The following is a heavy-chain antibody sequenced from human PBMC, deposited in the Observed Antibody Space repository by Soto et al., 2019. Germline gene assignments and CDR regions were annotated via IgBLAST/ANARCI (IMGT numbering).Heavy chain of an antibody. CDR2: ISAYNGNT. Sequence: QVQLVQSGAEVKKPGASVKVSCKASGYTFTSYGISWVRQAPGQRLEWMGWISAYNGNTNYAQKLQGRVTMTTDTSTSTAYMELRSLRSDDTAVYYCARDTGIAVAGGVDYYYGMDVWGQGTTVTVSS. D-gene: IGHD6-19*01. J-gene: IGHJ6*02. CDR1: GYTFTSYG. CDR3: ARDTGIAVAGGVDYYYGMDV. V-gene: IGHV1-18*01.